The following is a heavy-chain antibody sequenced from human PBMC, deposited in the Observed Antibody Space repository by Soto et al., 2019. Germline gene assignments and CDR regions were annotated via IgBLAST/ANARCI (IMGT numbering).Heavy chain of an antibody. V-gene: IGHV4-4*02. CDR2: IYRTGST. Sequence: VQLQESGPGLVKPSGTLSLTCAVSGGSFTSNNWWTWVRQPPGPGLEWIGEIYRTGSTTYNPSLKSRVTISIDKSENQFSLKVTSLTAADTAVYYCASRDPGTSVDYWGQGTLVTVSS. CDR1: GGSFTSNNW. CDR3: ASRDPGTSVDY. J-gene: IGHJ4*02. D-gene: IGHD1-7*01.